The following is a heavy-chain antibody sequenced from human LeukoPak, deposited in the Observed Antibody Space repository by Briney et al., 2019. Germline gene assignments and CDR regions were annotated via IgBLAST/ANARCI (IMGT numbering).Heavy chain of an antibody. CDR1: GFTFSNYG. Sequence: GSLRLSCAASGFTFSNYGMHWVRQAPGKGLGWVAFVYYDGNNKYYAASVKGRFTISRDNSRNSLYVQMNSLRTEDTAVYYCVKDQAQVYGYFDSWGLGTLVTVSS. V-gene: IGHV3-30*02. D-gene: IGHD6-6*01. CDR3: VKDQAQVYGYFDS. J-gene: IGHJ4*02. CDR2: VYYDGNNK.